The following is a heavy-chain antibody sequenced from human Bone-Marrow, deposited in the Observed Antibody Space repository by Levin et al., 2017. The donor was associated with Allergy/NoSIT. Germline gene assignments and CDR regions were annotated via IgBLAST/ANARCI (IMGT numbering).Heavy chain of an antibody. CDR2: ISSDGKNK. CDR3: AKDHNPLASEFFWYSDQ. V-gene: IGHV3-30*18. D-gene: IGHD2-21*02. J-gene: IGHJ4*02. Sequence: GGSLRLSCVGSGFTFSGYGMHWVRQAPGKGLEWLAVISSDGKNKYYVDYVKGRFTVSRDNSKNTLYLQINSVRLEDTAIYYCAKDHNPLASEFFWYSDQWGQGTLVSVSS. CDR1: GFTFSGYG.